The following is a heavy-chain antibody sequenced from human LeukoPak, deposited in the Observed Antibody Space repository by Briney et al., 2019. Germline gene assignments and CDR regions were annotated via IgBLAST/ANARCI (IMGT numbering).Heavy chain of an antibody. J-gene: IGHJ3*02. D-gene: IGHD2-2*01. CDR1: GYTFTGYY. Sequence: ASVKVFCKASGYTFTGYYMHWVRQAPGQGLEWMGWINPNSGGTNYAQKFQGRVTMTRDTSISTAYMELSRLRSDDTAVYYCARNIVVVPASAGDAFDIWGQGTMVTVSS. CDR2: INPNSGGT. CDR3: ARNIVVVPASAGDAFDI. V-gene: IGHV1-2*02.